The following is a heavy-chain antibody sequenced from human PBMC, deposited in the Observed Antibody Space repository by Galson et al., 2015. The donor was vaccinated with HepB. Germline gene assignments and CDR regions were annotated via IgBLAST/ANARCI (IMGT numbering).Heavy chain of an antibody. Sequence: SLRLSCAASGFTFSCYNMNWVRQAPGKGLEWVSYIDVSSSIIYYGDSVKGRFTISRDNAENSLYLQMNSLRDEDTAVYYCARDRGGSGIHLSYYYGMDVWGQGTTVTVPS. J-gene: IGHJ6*02. V-gene: IGHV3-48*02. CDR2: IDVSSSII. CDR3: ARDRGGSGIHLSYYYGMDV. CDR1: GFTFSCYN. D-gene: IGHD3-10*01.